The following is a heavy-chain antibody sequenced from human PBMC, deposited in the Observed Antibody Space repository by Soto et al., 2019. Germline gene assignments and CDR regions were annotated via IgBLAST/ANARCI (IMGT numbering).Heavy chain of an antibody. V-gene: IGHV3-23*01. D-gene: IGHD3-22*01. CDR3: AKNPGYYYDSTGYHFDY. CDR2: ISGSGGST. Sequence: GGSLRLSCAASGFTFGSYALSWLRQAPGKGLEWVSAISGSGGSTYYADSVKGRFTISRDNSKNTLYLQMNSLRAEDTAVYYCAKNPGYYYDSTGYHFDYWGQGTLVTVSS. J-gene: IGHJ4*02. CDR1: GFTFGSYA.